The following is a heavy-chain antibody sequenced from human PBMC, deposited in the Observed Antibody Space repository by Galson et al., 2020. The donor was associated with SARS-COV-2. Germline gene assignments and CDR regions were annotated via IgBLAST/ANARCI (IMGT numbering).Heavy chain of an antibody. D-gene: IGHD6-19*01. J-gene: IGHJ3*02. CDR3: ARSAGQWLVSRDGPEGAFDI. CDR2: INHSGST. Sequence: SETLSLTCAVYGGSFSGYYWSWIRQPPGKGLEWIGEINHSGSTNYNPSLKSRVTISVDTSKNQFSLKLSSVTAADTAVYYCARSAGQWLVSRDGPEGAFDIWGQGTMVTVSS. CDR1: GGSFSGYY. V-gene: IGHV4-34*01.